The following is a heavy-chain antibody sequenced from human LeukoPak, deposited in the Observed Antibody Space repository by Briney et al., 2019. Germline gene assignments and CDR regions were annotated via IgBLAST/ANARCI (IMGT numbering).Heavy chain of an antibody. CDR2: INHSGST. CDR3: ARIRIAAAGSNWFDP. J-gene: IGHJ5*02. Sequence: PSETLSLTCAVYGGSFSGYYWSRIRQPPGKGLEWIGEINHSGSTNYNPSLKSRVTISVDTSKNQFSLKLSSVTAADTAVYYCARIRIAAAGSNWFDPWGQGTLVTVSS. CDR1: GGSFSGYY. D-gene: IGHD6-13*01. V-gene: IGHV4-34*01.